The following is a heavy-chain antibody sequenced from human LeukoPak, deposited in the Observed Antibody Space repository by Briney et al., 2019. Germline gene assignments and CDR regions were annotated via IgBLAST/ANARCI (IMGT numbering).Heavy chain of an antibody. D-gene: IGHD6-13*01. CDR3: ARHSKTWYEAFDV. J-gene: IGHJ3*01. CDR1: GFTFSSHW. CDR2: LNGDGSTT. V-gene: IGHV3-74*01. Sequence: GGSLRLSCKASGFTFSSHWMHWVRQAPGKGLVWVSRLNGDGSTTDYADSVKGRFTISRDNAKNTLYLQMNSLRAEDTALYYCARHSKTWYEAFDVWGQGTMVTVSS.